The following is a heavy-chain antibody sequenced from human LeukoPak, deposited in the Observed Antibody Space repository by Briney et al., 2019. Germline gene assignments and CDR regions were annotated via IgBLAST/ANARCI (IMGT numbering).Heavy chain of an antibody. CDR3: SRENGAFSPFGY. J-gene: IGHJ4*02. Sequence: SGTLSLTCGVSGGSITSTNWWSWGRQPPGQGLEWIGEVSLSGLTNYNPSLSSRVIMALDTSKNHLSLNLTSVTAADTAVYYCSRENGAFSPFGYWGQGTLVTVPS. V-gene: IGHV4-4*02. CDR1: GGSITSTNW. CDR2: VSLSGLT. D-gene: IGHD2-8*01.